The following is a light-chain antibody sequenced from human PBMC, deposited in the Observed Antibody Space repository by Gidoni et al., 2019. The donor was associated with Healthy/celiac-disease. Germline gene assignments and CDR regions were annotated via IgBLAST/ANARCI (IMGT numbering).Light chain of an antibody. V-gene: IGKV1-5*03. Sequence: DIHMTQSPSTLSASVGDRVTITCRASQSISSWLAWYQQKPGKAPKLLIYKASSLESGVPSRFSGSGSRTEFTLTISSLQPDDFATYYCQQYNSYSLTFGQGTKVEIK. CDR1: QSISSW. J-gene: IGKJ1*01. CDR3: QQYNSYSLT. CDR2: KAS.